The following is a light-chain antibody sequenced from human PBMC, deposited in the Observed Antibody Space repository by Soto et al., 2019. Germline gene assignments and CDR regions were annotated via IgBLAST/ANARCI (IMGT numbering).Light chain of an antibody. CDR2: WAS. Sequence: DIVMPQSPDSLDVSLGERATINCKSSQSVLYSPNNKNYLAWYQQKPGQPPKLLIYWASTRESGVPDRFSGSGSGTDFTLTISSLQAEDVAFYYCQQYHSAPQSFGQGTKVEIK. V-gene: IGKV4-1*01. CDR3: QQYHSAPQS. J-gene: IGKJ1*01. CDR1: QSVLYSPNNKNY.